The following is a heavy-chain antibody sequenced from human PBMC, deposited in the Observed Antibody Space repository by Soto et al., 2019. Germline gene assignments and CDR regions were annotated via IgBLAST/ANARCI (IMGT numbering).Heavy chain of an antibody. CDR3: ARDFRNFWSGYYRYYYGMDV. CDR1: GFTFSSYS. J-gene: IGHJ6*02. Sequence: SGGSLRLSCAASGFTFSSYSMNWVRQAPGKGLEWVSYISSSSSTIYYADSVKGRFTISRDNAKNSLYLQMNSLRDEDTAVYYCARDFRNFWSGYYRYYYGMDVWGQGTTVTVSS. D-gene: IGHD3-3*01. CDR2: ISSSSSTI. V-gene: IGHV3-48*02.